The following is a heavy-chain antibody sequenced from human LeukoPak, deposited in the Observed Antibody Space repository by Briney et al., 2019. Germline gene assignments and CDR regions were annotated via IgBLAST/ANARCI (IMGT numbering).Heavy chain of an antibody. CDR2: ITGRGGTS. D-gene: IGHD3-9*01. CDR1: GFIFRNYA. CDR3: AKWGDSDGLTGYYDSDC. Sequence: GGSLRLSCAASGFIFRNYAMSWVRQAPGKGLEWVSAITGRGGTSWYADSVKGHFTISRDNSKNNLYLQMNSLGADDTAVYYCAKWGDSDGLTGYYDSDCWGQGTLVTASS. V-gene: IGHV3-23*01. J-gene: IGHJ4*02.